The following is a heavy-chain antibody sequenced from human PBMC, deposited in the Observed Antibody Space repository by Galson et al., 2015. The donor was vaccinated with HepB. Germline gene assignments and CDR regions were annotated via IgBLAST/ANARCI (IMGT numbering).Heavy chain of an antibody. CDR1: GFTFSSYA. CDR2: IGGNGDRT. Sequence: SLRLSCAASGFTFSSYAMNWVRQAPGRGLEWVSGIGGNGDRTYYADSVKGRLTISRDNSKNTLYLQMISLRAEDTAIYYCARAPGRVGPFDFWGRGTLVTVSS. J-gene: IGHJ4*02. D-gene: IGHD1-26*01. CDR3: ARAPGRVGPFDF. V-gene: IGHV3-23*01.